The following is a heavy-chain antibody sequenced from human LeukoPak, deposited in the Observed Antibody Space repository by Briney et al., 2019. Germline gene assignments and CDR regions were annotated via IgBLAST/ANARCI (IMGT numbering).Heavy chain of an antibody. Sequence: ASVKVSCKASGYTFTSYDINWVRQATGQGLEWMRWMNPNSGNTGYAQKFQGRVTMTRNTSISTAYMELSSLRSEDTAVYYCARGNTVVKDAFDYWGQGTLVTVSS. CDR3: ARGNTVVKDAFDY. D-gene: IGHD4-23*01. CDR1: GYTFTSYD. V-gene: IGHV1-8*01. CDR2: MNPNSGNT. J-gene: IGHJ4*02.